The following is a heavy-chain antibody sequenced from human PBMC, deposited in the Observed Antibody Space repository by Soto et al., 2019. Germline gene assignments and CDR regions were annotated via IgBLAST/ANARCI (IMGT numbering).Heavy chain of an antibody. CDR3: AKGDSGYDSDNYYYYYGIDV. CDR1: GFTFSSYA. Sequence: GGSLRLSCAASGFTFSSYAMSWVRQAPGKGLEWVSAISGSGGSTYYAYSGKGRFTISSDKSKDTLYLQMNSLRAKDTVVYYCAKGDSGYDSDNYYYYYGIDVWGQGTTVTVSS. D-gene: IGHD5-12*01. CDR2: ISGSGGST. V-gene: IGHV3-23*01. J-gene: IGHJ6*02.